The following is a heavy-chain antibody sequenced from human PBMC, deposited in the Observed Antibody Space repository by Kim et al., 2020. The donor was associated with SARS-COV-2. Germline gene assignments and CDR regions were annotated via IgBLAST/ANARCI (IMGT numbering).Heavy chain of an antibody. D-gene: IGHD6-13*01. CDR2: IYYSGSA. CDR3: ASEVTAGTHFFDY. CDR1: GGSIGSGGYY. V-gene: IGHV4-31*03. J-gene: IGHJ4*02. Sequence: SETLSLTCTVSGGSIGSGGYYWSWVRQHPGKALEWIGYIYYSGSAFYNPSLKSRVSISVDTSENRFSLKLSSVTAADTAVYFCASEVTAGTHFFDYWGQG.